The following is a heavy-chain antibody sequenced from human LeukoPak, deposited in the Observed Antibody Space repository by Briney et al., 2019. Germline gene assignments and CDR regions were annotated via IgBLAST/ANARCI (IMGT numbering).Heavy chain of an antibody. CDR3: AKDQVGATGY. Sequence: PGGSLRRSCAASGFTFSSYGMHWVRQAPGKGLEWVAVISYDGSNKYYADSVKGRFTISRDNSKNTLYLQMNSLRAEDTAVYYCAKDQVGATGYWGQGTLVTVSS. V-gene: IGHV3-30*18. CDR1: GFTFSSYG. J-gene: IGHJ4*02. CDR2: ISYDGSNK. D-gene: IGHD1-26*01.